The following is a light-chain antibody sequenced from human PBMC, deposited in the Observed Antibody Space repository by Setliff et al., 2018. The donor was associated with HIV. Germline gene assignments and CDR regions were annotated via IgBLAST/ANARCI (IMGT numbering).Light chain of an antibody. V-gene: IGLV9-49*01. CDR3: ATDYGSGNNFVYV. Sequence: QSALTQSPPASPSLGTSVTLTCTLRNDYSTYRVDWDQQRPGKGPRFVMRVGTCWIVGSKGDGIPDRFYVLGPGLNRYLTIKNIQEDDESDFYCATDYGSGNNFVYVFGPGTKVTVL. CDR2: VGTCWIVG. J-gene: IGLJ1*01. CDR1: NDYSTYR.